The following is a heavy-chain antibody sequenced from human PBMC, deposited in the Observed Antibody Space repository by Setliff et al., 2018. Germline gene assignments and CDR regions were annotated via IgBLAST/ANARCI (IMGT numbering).Heavy chain of an antibody. CDR1: GGTLSNSA. Sequence: SVKVSCKISGGTLSNSAISWVRQAPGQGLEWMGGIIPLLGTAKYAEKFQGRVTTTADESTSTAYMELSSLRSEDTAVYYCARYYHDSRSFSYYFDYWGQGTLVTVSS. D-gene: IGHD3-22*01. CDR3: ARYYHDSRSFSYYFDY. CDR2: IIPLLGTA. V-gene: IGHV1-69*13. J-gene: IGHJ4*02.